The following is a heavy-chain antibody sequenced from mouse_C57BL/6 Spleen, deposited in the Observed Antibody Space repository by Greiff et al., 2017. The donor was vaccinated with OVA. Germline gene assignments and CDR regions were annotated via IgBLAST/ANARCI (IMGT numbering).Heavy chain of an antibody. CDR2: INPSTGGT. D-gene: IGHD3-1*01. J-gene: IGHJ1*03. Sequence: EVQLKESGPELVKPGASVKISCKASGYSFTGYYMNWVKQSPEKSLEWIGEINPSTGGTTYNQKFKAKATLTVDKSSSTAYMQLKSLTSEDSAVYYCARAIGRGYFDVWGTGTTVTVSS. CDR3: ARAIGRGYFDV. V-gene: IGHV1-42*01. CDR1: GYSFTGYY.